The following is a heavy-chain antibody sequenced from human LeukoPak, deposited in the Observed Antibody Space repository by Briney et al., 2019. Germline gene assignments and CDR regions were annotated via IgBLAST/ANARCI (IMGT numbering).Heavy chain of an antibody. V-gene: IGHV4-59*11. Sequence: SETLSLTCSVSDGSIRGQYWSWVRQPPGKGLEWIGYIYEAGSSNYNPAPKSRVTISADMSKNQVSLKVRSVTAADTAVYFCARTPYYYMDVWGKGTPVTVSS. J-gene: IGHJ6*03. CDR3: ARTPYYYMDV. CDR2: IYEAGSS. CDR1: DGSIRGQY.